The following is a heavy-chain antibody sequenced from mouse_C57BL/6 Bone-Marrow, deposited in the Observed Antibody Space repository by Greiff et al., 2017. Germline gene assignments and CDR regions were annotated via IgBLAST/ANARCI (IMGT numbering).Heavy chain of an antibody. V-gene: IGHV2-2*01. Sequence: VKLVESGPGLVQPSQSLSITCAVSGFSLTGYGVHWVRQSPGKGLEWLGVIWNGGSTDYNAAFISRLSISKDNSKSHVFFKMNSLKADDTAIYYCARNPPLTFYWYFDVWGTGTTVTVSS. CDR2: IWNGGST. CDR3: ARNPPLTFYWYFDV. CDR1: GFSLTGYG. J-gene: IGHJ1*03.